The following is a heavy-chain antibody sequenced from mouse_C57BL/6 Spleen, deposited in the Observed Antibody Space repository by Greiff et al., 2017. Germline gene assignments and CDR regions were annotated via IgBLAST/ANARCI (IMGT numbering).Heavy chain of an antibody. V-gene: IGHV1-76*01. D-gene: IGHD2-4*01. CDR3: ARHYYDYDDAMDY. CDR1: GYTFTDYY. J-gene: IGHJ4*01. Sequence: QVQLQQSGAELVRPGASVKLSCKASGYTFTDYYINWVKQRPGQGLEWIARIYPGSGNTYYNEKFKGKATLTAEKSSSTAYMQLSSLTSEDSAVYFCARHYYDYDDAMDYWGQGTSVTVSS. CDR2: IYPGSGNT.